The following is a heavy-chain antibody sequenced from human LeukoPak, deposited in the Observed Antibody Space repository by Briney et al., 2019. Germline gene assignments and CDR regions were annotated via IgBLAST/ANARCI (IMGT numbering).Heavy chain of an antibody. CDR3: ARGPAAIFGVVIIPIDY. CDR1: GFTVSSNY. V-gene: IGHV4-34*01. J-gene: IGHJ4*02. CDR2: INHSGST. D-gene: IGHD3-3*01. Sequence: GSLRLSCAASGFTVSSNYMNWVRQPPGKGLEWIGEINHSGSTNYNPSLKSRVTISVDSSKNQFSLKLSSVTAADTAVYYCARGPAAIFGVVIIPIDYWGQGTLVTVSS.